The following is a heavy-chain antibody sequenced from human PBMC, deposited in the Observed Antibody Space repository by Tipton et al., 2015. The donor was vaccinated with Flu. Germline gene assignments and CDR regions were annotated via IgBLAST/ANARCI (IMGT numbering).Heavy chain of an antibody. Sequence: TLSLTCTVSGGSISSSSYYWGWIRQPPGKGLEWIGSIYYSGSTYYNPSLKSRVTISVDTSKNQFSLKLGSVTAADTAVYYCARDPTQRCGGDCYSTWASYYGMDVWGQGTTVTVSS. CDR1: GGSISSSSYY. V-gene: IGHV4-39*07. CDR3: ARDPTQRCGGDCYSTWASYYGMDV. CDR2: IYYSGST. J-gene: IGHJ6*02. D-gene: IGHD2-21*02.